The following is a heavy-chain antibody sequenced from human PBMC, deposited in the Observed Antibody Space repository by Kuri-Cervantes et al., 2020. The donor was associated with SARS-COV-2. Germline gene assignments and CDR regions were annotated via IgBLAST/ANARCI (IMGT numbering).Heavy chain of an antibody. CDR3: AKSSGTADGGFDP. J-gene: IGHJ5*02. D-gene: IGHD6-19*01. V-gene: IGHV3-30*18. CDR2: ISYDGSNK. CDR1: GFTSSSYG. Sequence: GESLKISCAASGFTSSSYGMHWVRQAPGKGLEWVAVISYDGSNKYYADSVKGRLTISRDNSKNTLYLQMNSLRAEDTAVYHCAKSSGTADGGFDPWGQGTLVTVSS.